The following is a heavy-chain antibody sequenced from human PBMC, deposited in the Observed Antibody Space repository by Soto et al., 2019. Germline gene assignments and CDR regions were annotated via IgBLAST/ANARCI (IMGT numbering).Heavy chain of an antibody. Sequence: TSETLSLTCTVSGGSISSSSYYWGWIRQPPGKGLEWIGSIYYSGSTYYNPSLKSRVTISVDTSKNQFSLKLSSVIAADTAVYYCARHPSIAAAWFDPWGQGTLVTVSS. V-gene: IGHV4-39*01. CDR2: IYYSGST. CDR1: GGSISSSSYY. D-gene: IGHD6-13*01. CDR3: ARHPSIAAAWFDP. J-gene: IGHJ5*02.